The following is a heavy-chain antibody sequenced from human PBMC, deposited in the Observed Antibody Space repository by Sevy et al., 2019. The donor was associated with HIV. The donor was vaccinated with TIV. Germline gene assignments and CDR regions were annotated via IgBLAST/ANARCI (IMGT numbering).Heavy chain of an antibody. V-gene: IGHV3-11*06. Sequence: GESLKISCAASGFTFSDYYMSWIRQAPGKGLEWVSYISSSSSYTNCADSVKGRFTISRDNAKNSLYLQMNSLRAEDTAVYYCARFGSVSSGWYRNAFDIWGQGTMVTVSS. D-gene: IGHD6-19*01. CDR2: ISSSSSYT. J-gene: IGHJ3*02. CDR1: GFTFSDYY. CDR3: ARFGSVSSGWYRNAFDI.